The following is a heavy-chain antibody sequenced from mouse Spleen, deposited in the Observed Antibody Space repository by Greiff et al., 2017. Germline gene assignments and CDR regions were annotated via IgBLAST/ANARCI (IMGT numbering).Heavy chain of an antibody. CDR2: INPSNGGT. D-gene: IGHD1-1*01. V-gene: IGHV1S16*01. J-gene: IGHJ3*01. CDR3: SIKYGSSRGFDY. CDR1: GYTFTSYW. Sequence: VKLMESGAELVKPGASVKLSCKASGYTFTSYWMHWVKLRPGQGFEWIGEINPSNGGTNYNEKFKRKATLTADKSSSTAYMQLSSLTSEDSAVYYYSIKYGSSRGFDYWGQGTLVTVSA.